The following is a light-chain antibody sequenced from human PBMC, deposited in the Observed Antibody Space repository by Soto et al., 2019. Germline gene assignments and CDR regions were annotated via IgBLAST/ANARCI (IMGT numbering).Light chain of an antibody. V-gene: IGKV3-20*01. CDR3: QQYGSSLFT. CDR2: GTS. J-gene: IGKJ3*01. CDR1: QSVSSKY. Sequence: EIVLTQSPGTLSLSPGERATLSCRASQSVSSKYLSWYQQQPGQPPRVLIYGTSIRASGVPERFSGGGSGTDFSLTINRLEPEDFALYYCQQYGSSLFTFGPGTKVDFK.